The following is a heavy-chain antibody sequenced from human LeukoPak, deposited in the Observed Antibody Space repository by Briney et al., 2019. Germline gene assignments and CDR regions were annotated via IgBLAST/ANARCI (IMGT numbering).Heavy chain of an antibody. CDR3: ARVEGADYYDSSGPPTYYYYGMDV. CDR1: GGSISSYY. J-gene: IGHJ6*02. CDR2: IYYRGST. D-gene: IGHD3-22*01. V-gene: IGHV4-59*01. Sequence: SETLSLTCTVSGGSISSYYWSWIRQPPGKGLEWIGYIYYRGSTNYNPSLKSRVTISVDTSKNQISLKLSSVTAADTAVYYCARVEGADYYDSSGPPTYYYYGMDVWGQGTTVTVSS.